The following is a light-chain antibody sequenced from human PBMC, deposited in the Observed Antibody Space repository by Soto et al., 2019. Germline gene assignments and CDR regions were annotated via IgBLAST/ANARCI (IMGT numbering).Light chain of an antibody. V-gene: IGLV1-44*01. CDR1: RSNIGSNT. CDR3: AAWDYSLNGPI. J-gene: IGLJ2*01. Sequence: QSVLTQPPSASGTPGQRVSISCSGSRSNIGSNTVYWYQQLPGAAPKLLMFSTDQRPSGVPDRFSGSKSGTSASLSISGLQSVDEADYYCAAWDYSLNGPIFGGGTKLTVL. CDR2: STD.